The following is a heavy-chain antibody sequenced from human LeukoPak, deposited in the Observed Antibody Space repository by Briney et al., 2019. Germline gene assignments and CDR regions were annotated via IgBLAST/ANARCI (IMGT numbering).Heavy chain of an antibody. CDR3: ARHGSVYFDY. CDR2: IYYSGST. Sequence: PSETLSLTCTVSGGSISSYYWSWIRQPPGKGLEWIGYIYYSGSTNYNPSLKSQVTISVDTSKNQFSLKLSSVTAADTAVYYCARHGSVYFDYWGQGTLVTVSS. J-gene: IGHJ4*02. CDR1: GGSISSYY. V-gene: IGHV4-59*08.